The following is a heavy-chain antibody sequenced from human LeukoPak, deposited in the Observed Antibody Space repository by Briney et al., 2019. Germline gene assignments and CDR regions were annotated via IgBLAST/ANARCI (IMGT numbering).Heavy chain of an antibody. D-gene: IGHD2-21*01. CDR2: IYSGGSI. Sequence: PGGSLRLSCAVSGFTVSSSYISWVRQAPGKGLEWVSVIYSGGSIYYADSVKGRFTISRDNSKNTLYLQMNSLRAEDAAVYFCAKAPVTSCRGAYCYPFDSWGQGTLVTVSS. CDR1: GFTVSSSY. J-gene: IGHJ4*02. V-gene: IGHV3-53*01. CDR3: AKAPVTSCRGAYCYPFDS.